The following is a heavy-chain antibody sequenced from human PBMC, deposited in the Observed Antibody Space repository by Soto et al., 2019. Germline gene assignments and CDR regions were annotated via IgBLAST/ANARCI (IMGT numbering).Heavy chain of an antibody. CDR2: ITNNGADT. J-gene: IGHJ4*02. Sequence: VQLLESGGGLVQPGGSLRLSCAASGFTFTSYPMSWVRQAPGKGLEWVSSITNNGADTYYADSVKGRFTGSRDNSKNTLHLQMNSLRAEDTAVYYCAKRPSSGWYFDYWGQGILVTVSS. V-gene: IGHV3-23*01. CDR1: GFTFTSYP. D-gene: IGHD6-19*01. CDR3: AKRPSSGWYFDY.